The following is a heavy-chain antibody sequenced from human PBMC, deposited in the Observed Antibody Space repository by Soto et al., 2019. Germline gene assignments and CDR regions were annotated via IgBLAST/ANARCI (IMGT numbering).Heavy chain of an antibody. D-gene: IGHD2-15*01. CDR2: ISPGSRYP. V-gene: IGHV3-21*05. CDR1: GVSFSDYS. J-gene: IGHJ5*02. CDR3: VRGGGGGLFDP. Sequence: GGSLRLSCVVSGVSFSDYSMNWVRQAPGKGLEWLSYISPGSRYPAYADSVKGRFTISRDNARRSLSLQMNSLTVDDTAIYYCVRGGGGGLFDPWGQGSMVTVSS.